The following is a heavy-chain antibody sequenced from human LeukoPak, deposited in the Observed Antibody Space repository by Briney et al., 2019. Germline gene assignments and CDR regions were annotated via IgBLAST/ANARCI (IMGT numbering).Heavy chain of an antibody. CDR1: GFTFSSYG. V-gene: IGHV3-30*18. CDR3: AKDGYGSGSYDSLGY. D-gene: IGHD3-10*01. J-gene: IGHJ4*02. CDR2: ISYDGSNK. Sequence: PGRSLRLSCAASGFTFSSYGMHWVRQAPGKGLEWVAVISYDGSNKYYADSVKGRFTISRDNPKNTLYLQMNSLRAEDTAVYYCAKDGYGSGSYDSLGYWGQGTLVTVSS.